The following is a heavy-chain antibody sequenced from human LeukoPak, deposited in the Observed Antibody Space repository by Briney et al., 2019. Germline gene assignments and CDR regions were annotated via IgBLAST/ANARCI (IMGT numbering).Heavy chain of an antibody. CDR2: IYTSGST. CDR1: GGSISSGGYY. Sequence: SETLSLTCAVSGGSISSGGYYWSWIRQPAGKGLEWIGRIYTSGSTNYNPSLKSRVTISVDTSKNQFSLKLSSVTAADTAVYYCARDFQGGIAARPNWFDPWGQGTLVTVSS. CDR3: ARDFQGGIAARPNWFDP. D-gene: IGHD6-6*01. J-gene: IGHJ5*02. V-gene: IGHV4-61*02.